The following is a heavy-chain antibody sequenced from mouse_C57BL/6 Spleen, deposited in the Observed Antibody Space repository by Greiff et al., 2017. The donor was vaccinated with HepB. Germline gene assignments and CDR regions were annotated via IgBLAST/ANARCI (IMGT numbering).Heavy chain of an antibody. CDR2: IDPENGDN. CDR1: GFNIKDDY. D-gene: IGHD1-1*01. V-gene: IGHV14-4*01. CDR3: TTSLYYYGSSYDY. J-gene: IGHJ2*01. Sequence: EVQLQQSGAELVRPGASVKLSCTASGFNIKDDYMHWVKQRPEQGLEWIGWIDPENGDNEYASKFPGKATITADTSSNTAYLQLSRLTSEDTAVYYCTTSLYYYGSSYDYWGQGTTLTVSS.